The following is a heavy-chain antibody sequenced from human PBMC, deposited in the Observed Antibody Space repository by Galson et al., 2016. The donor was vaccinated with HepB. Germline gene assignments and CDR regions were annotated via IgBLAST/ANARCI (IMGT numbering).Heavy chain of an antibody. J-gene: IGHJ5*02. V-gene: IGHV1-3*01. CDR1: GYIFISYA. D-gene: IGHD3-22*01. CDR2: IDAGNGNT. CDR3: ARDPTGFYYDSSGYYGGWFDP. Sequence: SVKVSCKASGYIFISYAIHWVRQAPGQRLEWMGWIDAGNGNTKYSQKFQGRVTFTRDTSASTAYMELSSLRSEDTAVYYCARDPTGFYYDSSGYYGGWFDPWGQGTLVTVSS.